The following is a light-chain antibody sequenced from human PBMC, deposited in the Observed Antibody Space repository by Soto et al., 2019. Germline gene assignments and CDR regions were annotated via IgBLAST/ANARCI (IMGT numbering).Light chain of an antibody. V-gene: IGLV2-14*01. CDR2: DVN. CDR1: SYNF. Sequence: QSALTQPASVSGSPGQSITISCTGTSYNFVSWYQQHPGKAPKLMIYDVNDRPSGVSNRFSGSKSGNTASLTISGLQAEDEADYYCSSYTSSSTYVFGTGTKVTVL. J-gene: IGLJ1*01. CDR3: SSYTSSSTYV.